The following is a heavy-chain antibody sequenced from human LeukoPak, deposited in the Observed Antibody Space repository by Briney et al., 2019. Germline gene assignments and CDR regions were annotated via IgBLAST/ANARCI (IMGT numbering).Heavy chain of an antibody. CDR2: IYYSGST. CDR3: ARVLAAGGFDY. J-gene: IGHJ4*02. D-gene: IGHD6-13*01. Sequence: SETLPLTCTVSGGSISSYYWSWIRQPPGKGLEWIGYIYYSGSTNYNPSLKSRVTISVDTSKNQFSLKLSSVTAADTAVYYCARVLAAGGFDYWGQGTLVTVSS. CDR1: GGSISSYY. V-gene: IGHV4-59*01.